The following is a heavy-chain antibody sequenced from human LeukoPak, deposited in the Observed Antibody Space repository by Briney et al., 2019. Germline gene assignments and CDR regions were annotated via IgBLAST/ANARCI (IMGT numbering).Heavy chain of an antibody. CDR2: ISHSGST. CDR1: GGSFSGYY. V-gene: IGHV4-34*01. Sequence: SETLSLTCAVYGGSFSGYYWSWIRQPPGKGLEWIGEISHSGSTNYNPSLKSRVTISVDTSKSQFSLKLSSVTAADTAVYYCARGASFWSGYYTGLFDYWGQGTLVTVSS. CDR3: ARGASFWSGYYTGLFDY. D-gene: IGHD3-3*01. J-gene: IGHJ4*02.